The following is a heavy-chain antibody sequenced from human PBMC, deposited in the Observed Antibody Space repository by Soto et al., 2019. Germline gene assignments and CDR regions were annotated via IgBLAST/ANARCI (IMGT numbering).Heavy chain of an antibody. CDR2: ISYDGSNK. D-gene: IGHD6-19*01. V-gene: IGHV3-30*18. J-gene: IGHJ6*02. CDR1: AFTVRIYS. Sequence: CLTLSFATSAFTVRIYSSHCAGQVTSKGLEWVAGISYDGSNKYYADSVKGRFTISRDNSKNTLYLQTNSLRAEDTAVYYCAKEVFSSGWNYYYYYGMDVWGPGTTVTVSS. CDR3: AKEVFSSGWNYYYYYGMDV.